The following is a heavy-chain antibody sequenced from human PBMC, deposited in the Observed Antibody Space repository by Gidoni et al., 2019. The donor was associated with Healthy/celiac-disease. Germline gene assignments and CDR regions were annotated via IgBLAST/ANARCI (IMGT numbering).Heavy chain of an antibody. V-gene: IGHV1-69*01. CDR2: IIPIFGTA. CDR1: GGTFSSYA. Sequence: QVQLVQSGAEVKKHGSSVKVLCKASGGTFSSYAISWVRQAPGQGLEWMGGIIPIFGTANYAQKFQGRVTITADESTSTAYMGLSSLRSEDTAVYYCARRGYDPLGYYYYGMDVWGQGTTVTVSS. D-gene: IGHD3-3*01. J-gene: IGHJ6*02. CDR3: ARRGYDPLGYYYYGMDV.